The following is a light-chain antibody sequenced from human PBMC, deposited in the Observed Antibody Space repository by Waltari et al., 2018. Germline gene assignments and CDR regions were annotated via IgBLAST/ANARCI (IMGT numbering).Light chain of an antibody. CDR2: GAS. CDR1: QSVSSTY. J-gene: IGKJ4*01. CDR3: QQYVSSPLT. Sequence: TLSCRTSQSVSSTYIAWYQQKPGQTPRLLIYGASNRATGIPDRFSGSGSGTDFTLTISRLEPEDSAVYYCQQYVSSPLTFGGGTKVEIK. V-gene: IGKV3-20*01.